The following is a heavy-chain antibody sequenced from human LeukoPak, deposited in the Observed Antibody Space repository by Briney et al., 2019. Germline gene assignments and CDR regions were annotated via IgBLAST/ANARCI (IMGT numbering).Heavy chain of an antibody. V-gene: IGHV3-23*01. Sequence: GGSLRLSCTASGFTFRTYAMNWVRQAPGKGLEWLSGISGSGNGTYYADSVKGRFTISRDNSKNMVYLQMNSLTVEDTAVYYCAKERTPSYFQHWGQGTLVTVSS. CDR1: GFTFRTYA. J-gene: IGHJ1*01. CDR2: ISGSGNGT. CDR3: AKERTPSYFQH.